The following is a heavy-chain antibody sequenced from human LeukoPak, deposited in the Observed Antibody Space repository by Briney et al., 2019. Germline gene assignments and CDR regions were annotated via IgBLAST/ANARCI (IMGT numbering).Heavy chain of an antibody. CDR3: ARGYRSKYYYDSSTYSDY. D-gene: IGHD3-22*01. CDR2: ISSRADTI. Sequence: GSLLLSCASSGFTFSAYEMNWVRQAPGKGLEWVSYISSRADTIYYADSVKGRFTISRDSAKNSLYLQMNSLRAEDTAVYYCARGYRSKYYYDSSTYSDYWGQGTLVTVSS. V-gene: IGHV3-48*03. CDR1: GFTFSAYE. J-gene: IGHJ4*02.